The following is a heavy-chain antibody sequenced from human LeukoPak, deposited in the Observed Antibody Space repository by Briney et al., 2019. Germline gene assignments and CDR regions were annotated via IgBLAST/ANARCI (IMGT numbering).Heavy chain of an antibody. CDR2: IYYTGST. V-gene: IGHV4-39*07. CDR3: ARSWEGYASGSYYRSNFDY. D-gene: IGHD1-26*01. CDR1: GGSISSSSYY. Sequence: SETLSLTCTVSGGSISSSSYYWGWIRQPPGKGLEWIGNIYYTGSTYYNPSLKSRVTISVDTSKNQFSLKLSSVTAADTAVYYCARSWEGYASGSYYRSNFDYWGQGTLVTVSS. J-gene: IGHJ4*02.